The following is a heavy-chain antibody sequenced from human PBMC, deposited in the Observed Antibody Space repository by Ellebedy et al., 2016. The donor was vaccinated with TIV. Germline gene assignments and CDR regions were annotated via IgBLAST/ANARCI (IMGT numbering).Heavy chain of an antibody. CDR2: IYYGGNI. Sequence: PGGSLRLSCTVSGGSVSVDHYYWSWVRQPPGKGLEWIGYIYYGGNINYNPSLQSRIAISIDTSKNQFYRKLTSLTAADTAVYYCAREPAAGTTPFDHWGQGTLVTVSS. J-gene: IGHJ4*02. V-gene: IGHV4-61*01. CDR1: GGSVSVDHYY. D-gene: IGHD6-13*01. CDR3: AREPAAGTTPFDH.